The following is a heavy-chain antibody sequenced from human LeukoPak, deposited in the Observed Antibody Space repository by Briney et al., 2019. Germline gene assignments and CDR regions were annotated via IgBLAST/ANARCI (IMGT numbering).Heavy chain of an antibody. D-gene: IGHD3-10*01. CDR2: ISSSGSTI. Sequence: PGGSLRLSCAASGFTFSSYEMNGVRQAPGKGLEGVSYISSSGSTIHYADSVKGRLTISRDNAKNSLYLQMNSLRAEDTAVYYCAELCITIRGGVWRKGNTVTISS. V-gene: IGHV3-48*03. CDR1: GFTFSSYE. CDR3: AELCITIRGGV. J-gene: IGHJ6*04.